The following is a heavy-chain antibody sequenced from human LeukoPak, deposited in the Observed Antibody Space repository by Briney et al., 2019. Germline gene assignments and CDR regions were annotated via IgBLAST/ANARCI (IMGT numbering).Heavy chain of an antibody. D-gene: IGHD2/OR15-2a*01. V-gene: IGHV1-18*01. CDR1: GYTFNRYG. J-gene: IGHJ4*02. Sequence: GASVKVSCKASGYTFNRYGISWVRQAPGQRPEWMGWNSALTGNIDYAPEFQGRVTMNTDTSTRTAYMELSSLVSADTAVYFCARADPTNTGHEYFDYWGRGTLVTVSS. CDR2: NSALTGNI. CDR3: ARADPTNTGHEYFDY.